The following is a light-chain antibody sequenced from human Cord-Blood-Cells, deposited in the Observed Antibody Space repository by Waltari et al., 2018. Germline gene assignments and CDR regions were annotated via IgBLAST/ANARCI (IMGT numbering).Light chain of an antibody. CDR1: ISAVGGYNY. J-gene: IGLJ2*01. V-gene: IGLV2-8*01. CDR3: SSYAGSNNLV. CDR2: EVS. Sequence: QSALTQPPSASGSPGQSVTISCTGTISAVGGYNYVSWYQQHPAKAPKLMIYEVSKRPSGVPDRFSGSKSGNTASLTVSGLQAEDEADYYCSSYAGSNNLVFGGGTKLTVL.